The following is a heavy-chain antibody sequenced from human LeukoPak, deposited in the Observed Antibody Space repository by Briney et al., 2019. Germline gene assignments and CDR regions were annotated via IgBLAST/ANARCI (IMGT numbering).Heavy chain of an antibody. V-gene: IGHV3-7*01. Sequence: GGSLRLSCVASGFPFSSYWMTWVRQAPGKGLEWVANIKQDGSKKSYVDSVKGRFTISRDNAKNSLYLQMNSLRAEDTAVYYCARLDSFDAFGIWGQGTMVTVSS. CDR2: IKQDGSKK. D-gene: IGHD3-9*01. CDR1: GFPFSSYW. J-gene: IGHJ3*02. CDR3: ARLDSFDAFGI.